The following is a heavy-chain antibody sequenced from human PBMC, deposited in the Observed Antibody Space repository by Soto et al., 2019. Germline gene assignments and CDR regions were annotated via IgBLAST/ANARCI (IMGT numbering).Heavy chain of an antibody. V-gene: IGHV4-59*08. Sequence: LSLTCTVSGSSISGYHWSWIRQPPGKGLEWIGNVYDSGNSNYNPSLKSRVTISADTSKNQFSLKLSTVTAADTAVYYCARRCGQFCSGGTCYLYFDPWGQGTLVTVSS. CDR3: ARRCGQFCSGGTCYLYFDP. J-gene: IGHJ5*02. CDR1: GSSISGYH. D-gene: IGHD2-15*01. CDR2: VYDSGNS.